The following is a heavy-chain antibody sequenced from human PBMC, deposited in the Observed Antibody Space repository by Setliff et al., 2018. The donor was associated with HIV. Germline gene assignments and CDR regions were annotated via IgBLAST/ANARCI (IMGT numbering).Heavy chain of an antibody. CDR3: VRDVKTYDI. Sequence: PGGSLRLSCAASGFTLTTYWMGWVRQAPGKGLEWVANIKQDGSERKYVDSVKGRFSISRDNAKNSMYLQMNSLRAEDTAIYYCVRDVKTYDIWGQGTMVTVSS. CDR1: GFTLTTYW. CDR2: IKQDGSER. J-gene: IGHJ3*02. V-gene: IGHV3-7*05.